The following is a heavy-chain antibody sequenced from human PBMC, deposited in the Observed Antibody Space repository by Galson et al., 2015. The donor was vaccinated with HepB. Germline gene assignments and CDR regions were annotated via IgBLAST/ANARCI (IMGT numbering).Heavy chain of an antibody. CDR1: GGTFSSYT. CDR3: ARAERGSGGSCYSH. J-gene: IGHJ4*02. V-gene: IGHV1-69*02. CDR2: IIPILGIA. Sequence: SVKVSCKASGGTFSSYTISWVRQAPGQGLEWMGRIIPILGIANYAQKFQGRVTITADKSTSTAYMELSSLRSEDTAVYYCARAERGSGGSCYSHWGQGTLVTVSS. D-gene: IGHD2-15*01.